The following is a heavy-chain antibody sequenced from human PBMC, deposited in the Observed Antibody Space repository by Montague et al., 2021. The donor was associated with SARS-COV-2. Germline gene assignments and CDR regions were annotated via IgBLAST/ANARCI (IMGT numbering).Heavy chain of an antibody. Sequence: SETLSLTCSVSGGSISSSAHHWAWIRQAPGKGLEWIGDVYYTGTTNYNPSLERRVTISVDTSKNEFFLKMTSVTAADAALYFCATHLGAQLPYYYGMDVWGQGTTVTVSS. CDR1: GGSISSSAHH. V-gene: IGHV4-39*01. CDR3: ATHLGAQLPYYYGMDV. J-gene: IGHJ6*02. CDR2: VYYTGTT. D-gene: IGHD3-10*01.